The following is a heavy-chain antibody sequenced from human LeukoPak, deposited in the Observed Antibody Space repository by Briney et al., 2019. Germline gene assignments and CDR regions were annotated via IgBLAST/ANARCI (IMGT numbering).Heavy chain of an antibody. Sequence: GGSLRLSCAASGFTFDDYCMSWVSQAPGKGLEWVSGINWNGGSTGYADSVKGRFTISRDNAKNSLYLQMNSLRAEDTAVYYCARVEYSGYMYYIDVWGKGTTVTVSS. CDR1: GFTFDDYC. J-gene: IGHJ6*03. CDR2: INWNGGST. CDR3: ARVEYSGYMYYIDV. D-gene: IGHD5-12*01. V-gene: IGHV3-20*04.